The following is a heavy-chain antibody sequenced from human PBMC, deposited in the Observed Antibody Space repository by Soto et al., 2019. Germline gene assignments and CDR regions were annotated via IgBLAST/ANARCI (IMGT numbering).Heavy chain of an antibody. V-gene: IGHV3-23*01. J-gene: IGHJ4*02. CDR2: ISGSGDSS. D-gene: IGHD2-2*03. CDR3: AKVGIGMFSHKHHFDH. CDR1: GFTFSSFG. Sequence: EVQLLDSGGDLAQPGGSLRLSCTASGFTFSSFGMAWVRRAPGKGLEWVSAISGSGDSSYYADSVKDRFTISRDNPTNTLYLQMNNLRAEDTAVYYCAKVGIGMFSHKHHFDHWGQGTQVTVSS.